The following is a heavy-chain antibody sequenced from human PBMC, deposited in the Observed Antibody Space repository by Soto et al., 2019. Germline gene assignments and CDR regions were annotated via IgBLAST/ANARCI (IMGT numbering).Heavy chain of an antibody. V-gene: IGHV3-9*01. CDR3: AKIKVEHAFDI. CDR1: GFTFDDYA. J-gene: IGHJ3*02. CDR2: ISWNSGSI. Sequence: EVQLVESGGGLVQPGRSLRLSCAASGFTFDDYAMHWVRQAPGKGLEWVSGISWNSGSIGYADSVKGRFTISRDNAKNSLYLQMNSLRADDTALYYCAKIKVEHAFDIWGQGTMVTVSS. D-gene: IGHD1-26*01.